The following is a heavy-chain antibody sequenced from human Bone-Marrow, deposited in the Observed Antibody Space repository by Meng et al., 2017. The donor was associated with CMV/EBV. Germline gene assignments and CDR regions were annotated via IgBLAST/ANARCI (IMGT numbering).Heavy chain of an antibody. CDR2: ISYDGSNK. Sequence: GESLKISCAASGFTFSSYAMHWVRQAPGKGLEWVAVISYDGSNKYYADSVKGRFTISRDNSKNTLYLQMNSLRAEDTAVYYCARTLQYGSGSYYNSRYYFDDWGQGTLVTVSS. CDR1: GFTFSSYA. J-gene: IGHJ4*02. V-gene: IGHV3-30-3*01. CDR3: ARTLQYGSGSYYNSRYYFDD. D-gene: IGHD3-10*01.